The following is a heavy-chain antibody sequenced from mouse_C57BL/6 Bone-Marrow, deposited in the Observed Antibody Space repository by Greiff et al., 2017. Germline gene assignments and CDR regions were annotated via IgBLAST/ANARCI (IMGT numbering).Heavy chain of an antibody. CDR2: LYPGDGDT. D-gene: IGHD1-1*01. CDR1: GYAFSSSW. CDR3: AREGYYGSSSFDY. J-gene: IGHJ2*01. V-gene: IGHV1-82*01. Sequence: QVQLQQSGPELVKPGASVKISCKASGYAFSSSWMNWVKQRPGKGLEWIGRLYPGDGDTNYNGKFKGKATLTADKSSSTAYMQLSSLTSEDSAVYFCAREGYYGSSSFDYWGQGTTLTVSS.